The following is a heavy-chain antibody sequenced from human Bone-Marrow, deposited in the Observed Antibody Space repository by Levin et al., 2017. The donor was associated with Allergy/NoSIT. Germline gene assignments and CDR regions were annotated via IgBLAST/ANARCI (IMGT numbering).Heavy chain of an antibody. CDR3: ASRSLGSGWSFDS. D-gene: IGHD6-13*01. CDR1: GGSFSGLY. V-gene: IGHV4-34*01. Sequence: SQTLSLTCAVSGGSFSGLYWSWIRPSPGKGLEWIGQISHSGSTNYNPSLKSRVTVSLDTTQNQVSLKLTSVTAADTAVYYCASRSLGSGWSFDSWGQGTLVTVSS. CDR2: ISHSGST. J-gene: IGHJ4*02.